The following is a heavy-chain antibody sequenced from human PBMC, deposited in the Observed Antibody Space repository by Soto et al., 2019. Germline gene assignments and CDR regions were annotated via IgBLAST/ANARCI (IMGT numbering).Heavy chain of an antibody. V-gene: IGHV3-30*18. CDR3: AKDSGGYYYDSSGYQDYYYYGMDV. CDR2: ISYDGSNK. CDR1: GFTFSSYG. D-gene: IGHD3-22*01. Sequence: GGSLRLSCAASGFTFSSYGMHWVRQAPGKGLEWVAVISYDGSNKYYADSVKGRFTISRDNSKNTLYLQMNSLRAEDTAVYYCAKDSGGYYYDSSGYQDYYYYGMDVWGQGTTVTVSS. J-gene: IGHJ6*02.